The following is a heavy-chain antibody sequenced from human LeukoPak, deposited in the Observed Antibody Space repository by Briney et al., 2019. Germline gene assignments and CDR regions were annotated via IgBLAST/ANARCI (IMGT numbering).Heavy chain of an antibody. CDR1: GGSFSGYY. Sequence: SETLSLTCAVYGGSFSGYYWSWIRQPPGKGLEWIGEINHSGSTNYNPSLKSRVTISVDTSKNQFSLKLSSVTAADTAVYYCASSPRQSSYGWFKPCFDPWGQGTLVTVSS. CDR2: INHSGST. V-gene: IGHV4-34*01. J-gene: IGHJ5*02. D-gene: IGHD5-18*01. CDR3: ASSPRQSSYGWFKPCFDP.